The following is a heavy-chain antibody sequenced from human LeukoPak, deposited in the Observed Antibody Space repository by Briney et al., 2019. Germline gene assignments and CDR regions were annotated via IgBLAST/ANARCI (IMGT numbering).Heavy chain of an antibody. CDR2: IWYDGSNK. CDR1: GFTFSSYG. J-gene: IGHJ6*02. V-gene: IGHV3-33*01. Sequence: GGSLRLSCAAPGFTFSSYGMHWVRQAPGKGLEWVAVIWYDGSNKYYADSVKGRFTISRDNSKNTLYLQMNSLRAEDTAVYYCAREGDTVTEKRHYYGMDVWGQGTTVTVSS. D-gene: IGHD4-17*01. CDR3: AREGDTVTEKRHYYGMDV.